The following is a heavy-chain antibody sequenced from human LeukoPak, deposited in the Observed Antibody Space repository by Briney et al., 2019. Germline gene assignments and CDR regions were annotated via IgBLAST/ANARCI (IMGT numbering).Heavy chain of an antibody. J-gene: IGHJ1*01. CDR2: IYYSGST. V-gene: IGHV4-39*01. Sequence: SETRSLTCTVSGASISSSSYYWGWIRQPPGKGLEWIGSIYYSGSTYYNPSLKSRVTISGDTSKNQFSLKLSSVTAADTAVYYCARRPARAEYFHHWGQGTLVTVSS. CDR3: ARRPARAEYFHH. CDR1: GASISSSSYY.